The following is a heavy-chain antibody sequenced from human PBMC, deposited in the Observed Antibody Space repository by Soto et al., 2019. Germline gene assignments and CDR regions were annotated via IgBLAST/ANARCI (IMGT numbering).Heavy chain of an antibody. J-gene: IGHJ4*02. D-gene: IGHD6-13*01. Sequence: EVQLLESGGGLAQPGGSLRLSCAASGFTFSSFAMNWVRQAPGKGLEWVSAISGSGGSTYYADSVKGRFTISRDNSKNTLDLQGNSLRAEDTAVYACAKAPYSSGWSPFDYWGLGTLVTVSS. CDR2: ISGSGGST. CDR3: AKAPYSSGWSPFDY. CDR1: GFTFSSFA. V-gene: IGHV3-23*01.